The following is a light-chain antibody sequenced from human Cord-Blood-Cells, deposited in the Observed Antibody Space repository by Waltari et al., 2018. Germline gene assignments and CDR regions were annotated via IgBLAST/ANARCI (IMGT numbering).Light chain of an antibody. V-gene: IGLV2-23*01. CDR1: SSDVGSYNL. CDR3: CSYAGSSRV. J-gene: IGLJ1*01. CDR2: EGS. Sequence: QSALTRPASVSGSPGQSITISCTGTSSDVGSYNLVSWYQQHPGKAPKLMIYEGSKRPSGVSNRFSGSKSGNTASRTISGLQAEDEADYYCCSYAGSSRVFGTGTKVTVL.